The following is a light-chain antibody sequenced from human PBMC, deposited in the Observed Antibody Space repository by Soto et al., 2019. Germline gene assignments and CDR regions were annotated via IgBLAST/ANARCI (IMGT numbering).Light chain of an antibody. CDR1: QSVSSD. V-gene: IGKV3-15*01. J-gene: IGKJ4*01. Sequence: EIVMTQSPATLSVSPGERATLSCRASQSVSSDLAWYQQKPGQAPSLLIYGASTRATGTPARFSGSGSGTEFTLTISSLQSEDFAVYYCQQYIRWPLTFGGGTKWIS. CDR3: QQYIRWPLT. CDR2: GAS.